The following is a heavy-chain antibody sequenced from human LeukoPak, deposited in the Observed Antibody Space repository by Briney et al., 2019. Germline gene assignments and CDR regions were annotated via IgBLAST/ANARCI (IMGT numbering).Heavy chain of an antibody. Sequence: SETLSLTCTVSAGSITNYYWSWIRQPPGKGLEYLGHIYYGGSTDYNPSLKSRLTMSLDASKNQFSLRLSFVTAADTAVYFCASAKNTVMVNWGQGTLITVSS. CDR2: IYYGGST. CDR1: AGSITNYY. D-gene: IGHD5-18*01. J-gene: IGHJ4*02. CDR3: ASAKNTVMVN. V-gene: IGHV4-59*01.